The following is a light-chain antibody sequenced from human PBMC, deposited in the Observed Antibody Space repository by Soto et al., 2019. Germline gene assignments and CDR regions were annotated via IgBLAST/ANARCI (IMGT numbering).Light chain of an antibody. J-gene: IGKJ1*01. Sequence: EIVLTQSPGSLSLSPGERATLSGRASQSVSSNYLAWYQQKPGQAPRLLIYGASSRATGIPDRFTGSGSGTDFPLTIRRLEPADFAVYYCRQYGCSARTFGQGTKVEI. V-gene: IGKV3-20*01. CDR2: GAS. CDR3: RQYGCSART. CDR1: QSVSSNY.